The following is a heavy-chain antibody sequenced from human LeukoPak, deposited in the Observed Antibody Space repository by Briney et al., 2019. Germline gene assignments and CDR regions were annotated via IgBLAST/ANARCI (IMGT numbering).Heavy chain of an antibody. CDR1: GFTFSSYA. CDR3: ARGILTGQYYYYGVDV. Sequence: PGGSLRLSCAASGFTFSSYAMHWVRQAPGKGLEWVAVISYDGSNKYYADSVKGRFTISRDNSKNTLYLQMNSLRAEDTAVYYCARGILTGQYYYYGVDVWGQGTTVTVSS. V-gene: IGHV3-30-3*01. CDR2: ISYDGSNK. D-gene: IGHD3-9*01. J-gene: IGHJ6*02.